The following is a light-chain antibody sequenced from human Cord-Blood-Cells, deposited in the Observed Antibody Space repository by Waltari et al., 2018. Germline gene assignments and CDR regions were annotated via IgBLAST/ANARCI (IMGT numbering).Light chain of an antibody. Sequence: DIQMNQYPSSLSASVGERVTITCQASQDISNSLNWYQQKPGKAPKLLIYDASNLGTGVPSRVSGSGSGTDFTFTISSLQPEDIATYYCQQYDNLPLTFGGGTKVEIK. CDR3: QQYDNLPLT. V-gene: IGKV1-33*01. CDR2: DAS. CDR1: QDISNS. J-gene: IGKJ4*01.